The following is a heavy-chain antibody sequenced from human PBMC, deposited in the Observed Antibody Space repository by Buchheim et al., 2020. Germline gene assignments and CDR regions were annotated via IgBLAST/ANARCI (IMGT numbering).Heavy chain of an antibody. Sequence: EVQLVESGGGSVQPGGSLRLSCEASGFSFNNYWMTWVRQVPGRGLEWVAIISPDENSKHYLDSVRGRFAISRDNAKNSLSLQMHNVRAKDTAVYYCARGGTWSFDSWGQGSL. J-gene: IGHJ4*02. CDR2: ISPDENSK. D-gene: IGHD6-13*01. V-gene: IGHV3-7*01. CDR1: GFSFNNYW. CDR3: ARGGTWSFDS.